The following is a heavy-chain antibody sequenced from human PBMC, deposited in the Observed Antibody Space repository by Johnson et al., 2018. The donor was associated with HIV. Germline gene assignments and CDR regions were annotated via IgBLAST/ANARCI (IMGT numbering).Heavy chain of an antibody. CDR2: ISSSGTTI. J-gene: IGHJ3*02. Sequence: QVQLVESGGGLVKPGGSLRLSCAASGFTFSDYYMSWIRQAPGKGLEWVSYISSSGTTIYYADSVKGRFTISRDNAKNSRYLQMNSLRVEDTAIYYCAGRSSAWYEDAFDIWGQGTMVTVSS. CDR1: GFTFSDYY. D-gene: IGHD6-19*01. V-gene: IGHV3-11*01. CDR3: AGRSSAWYEDAFDI.